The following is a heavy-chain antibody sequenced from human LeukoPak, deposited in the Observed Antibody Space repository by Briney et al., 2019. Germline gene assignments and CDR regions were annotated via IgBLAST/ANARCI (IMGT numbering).Heavy chain of an antibody. D-gene: IGHD4-17*01. J-gene: IGHJ4*02. V-gene: IGHV3-43*02. CDR1: GFIFDDYA. Sequence: GGSLRLSCAASGFIFDDYAMHWVRQTPGKGLEWVSLVSGGGGSSYPAHSMKDRFTIYTHKSKTSLYLQMNSLRTEDTDMYFCAKDMALVFNTRGDPALDSWGQGTLVTASS. CDR3: AKDMALVFNTRGDPALDS. CDR2: VSGGGGSS.